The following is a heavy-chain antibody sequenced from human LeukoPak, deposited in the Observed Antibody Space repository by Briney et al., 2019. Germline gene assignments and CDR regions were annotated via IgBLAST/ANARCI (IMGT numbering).Heavy chain of an antibody. Sequence: GASVKVSCKASGYTFTSYYMHWVRQAPGQGLEWMGIINPSGGSTSYAQKFQGRVTMTRDTSTSTVYMELSSLRSEDTAVYYCARSPRGGGVYDSSGGDYFDYWGQGTLVTVSS. V-gene: IGHV1-46*01. J-gene: IGHJ4*02. CDR1: GYTFTSYY. CDR2: INPSGGST. D-gene: IGHD3-22*01. CDR3: ARSPRGGGVYDSSGGDYFDY.